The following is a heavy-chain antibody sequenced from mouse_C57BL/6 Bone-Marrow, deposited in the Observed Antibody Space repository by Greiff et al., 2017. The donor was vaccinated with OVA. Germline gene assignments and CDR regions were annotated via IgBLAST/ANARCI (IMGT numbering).Heavy chain of an antibody. J-gene: IGHJ2*01. D-gene: IGHD1-1*01. CDR3: IFITTVVAEDY. CDR2: IDPEDGDT. CDR1: GFNIKDYY. Sequence: EVQLQQSGAELVRPGASVKLSCTASGFNIKDYYMHWVKQRPEQGLEWIGRIDPEDGDTEYAPKFQGKATMTADTSSNTAYLQLSRLTSEDTAVYYCIFITTVVAEDYWGQGTTLTVSS. V-gene: IGHV14-1*01.